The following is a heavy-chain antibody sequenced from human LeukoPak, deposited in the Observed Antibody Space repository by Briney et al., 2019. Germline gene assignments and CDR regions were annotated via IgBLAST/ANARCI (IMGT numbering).Heavy chain of an antibody. CDR2: INPNSGGT. CDR1: GYTFTGYY. V-gene: IGHV1-2*06. CDR3: ARDGLNFDWLLYFDY. Sequence: GAPVKVSCKASGYTFTGYYMHWVQQAPGQGLEWMGRINPNSGGTNYAQKFQGRVTMTRDTSISTAYMELSRLRSDDTAVYYCARDGLNFDWLLYFDYWGQGTLVTVSS. D-gene: IGHD3-9*01. J-gene: IGHJ4*02.